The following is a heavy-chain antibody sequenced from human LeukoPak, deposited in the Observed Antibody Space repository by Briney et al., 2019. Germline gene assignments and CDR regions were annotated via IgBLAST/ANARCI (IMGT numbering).Heavy chain of an antibody. J-gene: IGHJ4*02. CDR3: ATRYYDILTGYYYYFDY. V-gene: IGHV1-69*05. D-gene: IGHD3-9*01. CDR2: IIPIFGTA. CDR1: RGTFSSYA. Sequence: SVKVSCKASRGTFSSYAISWVRQAPGQGLEWMGGIIPIFGTANYAQKFQGRVTITTDESTSTAYMELSSLRSEDTAVYYCATRYYDILTGYYYYFDYWGQGTLVTVSS.